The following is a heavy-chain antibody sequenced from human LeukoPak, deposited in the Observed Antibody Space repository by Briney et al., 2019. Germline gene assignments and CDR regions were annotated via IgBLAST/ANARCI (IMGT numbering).Heavy chain of an antibody. V-gene: IGHV3-30*02. J-gene: IGHJ4*02. CDR1: GFTFNIYG. D-gene: IGHD1-26*01. CDR3: AKDQGGAGTNSDY. Sequence: GGSLRLSCAASGFTFNIYGMHWVRRAPGKGLEWVAFIRYDGGNKYYTDSVKGRFTVSRDNSKNTLYLQMDSLRAEDTAVYYCAKDQGGAGTNSDYWGQGTLVTVSS. CDR2: IRYDGGNK.